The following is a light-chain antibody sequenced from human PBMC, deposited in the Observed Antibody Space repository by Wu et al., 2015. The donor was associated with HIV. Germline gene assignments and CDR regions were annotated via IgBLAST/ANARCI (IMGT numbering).Light chain of an antibody. J-gene: IGKJ3*01. CDR3: GQYATVPYT. V-gene: IGKV3-11*01. CDR2: AAS. Sequence: EVVLTQSPVTLSLSPGERATLSCRASQTVGTYLAWYQQKIGQPPRLLIHAASKRAAGIPARFSASGSETDFTFTINRLEPGDSAVYFCGQYATVPYTFVHGT. CDR1: QTVGTY.